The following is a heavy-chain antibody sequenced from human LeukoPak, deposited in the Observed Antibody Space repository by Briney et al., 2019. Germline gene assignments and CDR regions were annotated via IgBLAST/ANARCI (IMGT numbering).Heavy chain of an antibody. J-gene: IGHJ4*02. CDR2: ISSSSSYI. D-gene: IGHD2-2*01. Sequence: GGSLRLSCAASGFTFSSYSMNWVRQAPRKGLEWVSSISSSSSYIYYADSVKGRFTISRDNAKNSLYLQMNSLRAEDTAVYYCARDRGCSSTSCYENYFDYWGQGTLVTVSS. CDR1: GFTFSSYS. V-gene: IGHV3-21*01. CDR3: ARDRGCSSTSCYENYFDY.